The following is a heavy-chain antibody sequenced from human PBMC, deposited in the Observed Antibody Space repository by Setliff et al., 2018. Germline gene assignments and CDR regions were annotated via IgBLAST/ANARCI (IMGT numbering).Heavy chain of an antibody. J-gene: IGHJ4*02. CDR3: ASEDY. CDR2: IYHSGST. CDR1: GYSISSGYY. V-gene: IGHV4-38-2*02. Sequence: SETLSLTCTVSGYSISSGYYWGWIRQPPGKGLEWIGSIYHSGSTYYNPSLKSRVTISVDTSKNQFSLKLSFVTAADTAVYYCASEDYWGQGTLVTVSS.